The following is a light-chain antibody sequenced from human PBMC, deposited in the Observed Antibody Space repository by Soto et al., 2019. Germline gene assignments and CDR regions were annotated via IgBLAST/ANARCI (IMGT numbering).Light chain of an antibody. V-gene: IGKV4-1*01. CDR2: WAS. CDR1: QSVLSTSNNKNY. J-gene: IGKJ5*01. CDR3: QQYNSWPIP. Sequence: DVLMKQTLDSLAVSLGESATFTAKSSQSVLSTSNNKNYLAWFQHKPGQPPKLVIYWASVRASGVPDRFSGSGSGTDFTLTISSLQSEDFAVYYCQQYNSWPIPFGQGTLLEIK.